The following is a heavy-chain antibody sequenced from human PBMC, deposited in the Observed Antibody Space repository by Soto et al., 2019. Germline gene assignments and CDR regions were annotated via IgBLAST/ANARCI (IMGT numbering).Heavy chain of an antibody. CDR3: ARDRQWLLAAFDI. J-gene: IGHJ3*02. Sequence: GGSLRLSCAASGFTFSSYSMNWVRQAPGKGLEWVSSISSSSSYIYYADSVKGRFTISRDNAKNSLYLQMNSLRAEDTAVYYCARDRQWLLAAFDIWGQGTMVTVSS. D-gene: IGHD6-19*01. CDR1: GFTFSSYS. CDR2: ISSSSSYI. V-gene: IGHV3-21*01.